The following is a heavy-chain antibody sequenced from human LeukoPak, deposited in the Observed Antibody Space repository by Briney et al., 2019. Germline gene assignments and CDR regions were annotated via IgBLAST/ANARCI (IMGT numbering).Heavy chain of an antibody. CDR2: ISSSSSTI. J-gene: IGHJ4*02. V-gene: IGHV3-48*02. D-gene: IGHD3-22*01. CDR1: GFTFSSYS. CDR3: ARVTSYYYNTSGDYYFDY. Sequence: PGGSLRLSCAASGFTFSSYSMNWVRQAPGKGLEWVSYISSSSSTIYYADSVKGRFTISRDNAKNSLYLQMNSLRDEDTAVYYCARVTSYYYNTSGDYYFDYWGQGTLVTVSS.